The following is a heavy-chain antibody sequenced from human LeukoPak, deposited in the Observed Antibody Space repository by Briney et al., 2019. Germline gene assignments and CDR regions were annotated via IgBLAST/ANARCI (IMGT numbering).Heavy chain of an antibody. CDR3: ARTYIAARPGAYYYMDV. CDR2: IYPGDSDT. CDR1: GYSFTSYW. Sequence: GESLKISCKGSGYSFTSYWIGWVRQMPGKGLEWMGIIYPGDSDTRYSPSFQGQFTISADKAISTAYLQWSSLKASDTAMYYCARTYIAARPGAYYYMDVWGKGTTVTVSS. D-gene: IGHD6-6*01. J-gene: IGHJ6*03. V-gene: IGHV5-51*03.